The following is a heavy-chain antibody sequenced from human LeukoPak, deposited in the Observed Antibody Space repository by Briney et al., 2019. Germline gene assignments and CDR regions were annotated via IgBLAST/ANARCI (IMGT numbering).Heavy chain of an antibody. Sequence: SETLSLTCTVSGGSISSSSYYWGCIRQPPGKGLEWIGSIYHSGSTYYNPSLKSRVTISVDTSKNQFSLKLSSVTAADTAVYYCASQGGCSGGSCFSRIDSWGQGTLVTVSS. CDR1: GGSISSSSYY. CDR2: IYHSGST. D-gene: IGHD2-15*01. CDR3: ASQGGCSGGSCFSRIDS. J-gene: IGHJ4*02. V-gene: IGHV4-39*01.